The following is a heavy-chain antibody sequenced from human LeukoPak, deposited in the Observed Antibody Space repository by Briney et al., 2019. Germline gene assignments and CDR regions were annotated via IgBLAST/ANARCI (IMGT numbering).Heavy chain of an antibody. Sequence: GGSLRLSCAAPGFTFSDYYMSWIRQAPGKGLEWVSYISSSGSTIYYADSVKGRFTSSRDNAKNFLYLQLNSLRAEDTAVYYCAAVPAAIRGWFDPWGQGTLVTVSS. D-gene: IGHD2-2*02. V-gene: IGHV3-11*01. CDR2: ISSSGSTI. CDR1: GFTFSDYY. CDR3: AAVPAAIRGWFDP. J-gene: IGHJ5*02.